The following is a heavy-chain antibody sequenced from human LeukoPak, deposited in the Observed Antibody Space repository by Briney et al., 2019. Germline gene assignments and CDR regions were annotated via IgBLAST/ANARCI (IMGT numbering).Heavy chain of an antibody. CDR2: IYTSGST. J-gene: IGHJ6*03. Sequence: SETLSLTCTVSGGSISSYYWSWIPQPPGKGLEWIGYIYTSGSTNYNPSLKSRVTISVDTSKNQFSLKLSSVTAADTAVYYCARLVVGATTRYYYYYMDVWGKGTTVTVSS. CDR3: ARLVVGATTRYYYYYMDV. D-gene: IGHD1-26*01. V-gene: IGHV4-4*09. CDR1: GGSISSYY.